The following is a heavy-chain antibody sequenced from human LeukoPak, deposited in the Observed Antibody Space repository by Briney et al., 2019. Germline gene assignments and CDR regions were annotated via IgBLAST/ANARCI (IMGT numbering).Heavy chain of an antibody. CDR3: ATVPERRFLEWLPLVY. Sequence: GASVKVSCKASGGTFSSYAISWVRQAPGQGLEWMGGIIPIFGTANYAQKFQGRVTITADESTSTAYMELSSLRSEDTAVYYCATVPERRFLEWLPLVYWGQGTLVTVSS. D-gene: IGHD3-3*01. V-gene: IGHV1-69*13. CDR1: GGTFSSYA. CDR2: IIPIFGTA. J-gene: IGHJ4*02.